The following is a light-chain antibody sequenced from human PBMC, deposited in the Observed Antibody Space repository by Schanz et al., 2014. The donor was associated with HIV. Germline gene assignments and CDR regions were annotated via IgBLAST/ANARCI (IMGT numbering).Light chain of an antibody. J-gene: IGKJ1*01. CDR3: QQYSLYPRT. V-gene: IGKV3-20*01. CDR2: DAS. CDR1: QGVSSRS. Sequence: EIVLTQSPGTLSLSPGERATLSCRASQGVSSRSLAWYQHKPGQAPRLVIYDASTRAPGIPARFSGSGSGTEFTLTISSLQSEDFATYYCQQYSLYPRTFGQGTKVEIK.